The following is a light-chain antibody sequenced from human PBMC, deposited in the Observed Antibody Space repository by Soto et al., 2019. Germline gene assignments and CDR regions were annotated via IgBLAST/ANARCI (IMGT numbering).Light chain of an antibody. CDR3: QQYGGSPGT. V-gene: IGKV3-20*01. Sequence: VVLTQSPSTLSSFPVYRVTRSFKASQYINTRLACYQHRPGQSPRLLIYQSSIRAAGIPARFSASGSGTDFTLTISRLEPQDFAVYYCQQYGGSPGTLGQGTKVDIK. J-gene: IGKJ1*01. CDR1: QYINTR. CDR2: QSS.